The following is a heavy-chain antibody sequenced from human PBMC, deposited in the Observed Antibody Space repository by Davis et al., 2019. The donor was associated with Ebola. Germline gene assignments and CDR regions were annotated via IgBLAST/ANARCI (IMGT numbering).Heavy chain of an antibody. CDR2: TYYNSKWYN. D-gene: IGHD5-18*01. V-gene: IGHV6-1*01. CDR3: ARGWLRGGMDV. J-gene: IGHJ6*04. CDR1: GDSVSSNSAA. Sequence: HSQTLSLTCDISGDSVSSNSAACNWIRQSPSRGLEWLGRTYYNSKWYNDYALSVKSRITINPDTSKNQFSLQLNSVTPEDTALYFCARGWLRGGMDVWGEGTTVTVPS.